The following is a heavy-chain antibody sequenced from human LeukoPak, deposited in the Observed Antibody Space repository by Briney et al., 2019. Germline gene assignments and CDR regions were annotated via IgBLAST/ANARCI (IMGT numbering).Heavy chain of an antibody. J-gene: IGHJ4*02. CDR3: ARDLYDHDSSGYYEF. D-gene: IGHD3-22*01. V-gene: IGHV4-39*07. Sequence: SETLSLTCTVSGDSISSSSYYWGWIRQPPGKGLEWIGSIYYSGSTYYNPSLKSRVTISRDTSKNQVSLKLTSVTTADTAVYYCARDLYDHDSSGYYEFWGQGTLVTVSS. CDR2: IYYSGST. CDR1: GDSISSSSYY.